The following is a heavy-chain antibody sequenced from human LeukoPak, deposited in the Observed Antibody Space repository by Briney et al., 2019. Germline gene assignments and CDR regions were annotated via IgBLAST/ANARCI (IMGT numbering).Heavy chain of an antibody. D-gene: IGHD5-24*01. V-gene: IGHV1-18*01. CDR2: ISAYNGNT. Sequence: ASVKVSCKASGYTFTSYGISWVRQAPGQGLEWMGWISAYNGNTNYAQKLQGRVTMTTDTSTSTAYMELRSLRSDDTAVYYCASRELTGYYYYYMDVWGKGTTVTVSS. CDR3: ASRELTGYYYYYMDV. J-gene: IGHJ6*03. CDR1: GYTFTSYG.